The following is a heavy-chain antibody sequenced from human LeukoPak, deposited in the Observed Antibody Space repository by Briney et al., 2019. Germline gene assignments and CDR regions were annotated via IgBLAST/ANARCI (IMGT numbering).Heavy chain of an antibody. CDR2: ISAYTGYT. CDR3: ARDRGRGPDY. J-gene: IGHJ4*02. CDR1: GYTFTSYG. D-gene: IGHD1-26*01. V-gene: IGHV1-18*01. Sequence: ASAKVSCKASGYTFTSYGISWLRQAPGQGLEWMGWISAYTGYTNYTQRLQGRVTMTTDSSTTTAYMELRSLRSDDTAVYYCARDRGRGPDYWGQGTLVTVSS.